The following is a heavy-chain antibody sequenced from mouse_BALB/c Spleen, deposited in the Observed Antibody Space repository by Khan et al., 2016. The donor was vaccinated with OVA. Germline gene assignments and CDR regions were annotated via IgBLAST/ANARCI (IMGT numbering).Heavy chain of an antibody. CDR2: LDPENGNT. CDR3: ARDGYSPWFAY. V-gene: IGHV14-1*02. D-gene: IGHD2-3*01. Sequence: VQLQQSGAELVRPGALVKLSCTTSGFNIKDYYMHWVKQRPEQGLEWIGWLDPENGNTIYDPKFQGKASITAEISSNTAYLQLSSLTSEDTAVYYCARDGYSPWFAYWGQGTMVTVSA. J-gene: IGHJ3*01. CDR1: GFNIKDYY.